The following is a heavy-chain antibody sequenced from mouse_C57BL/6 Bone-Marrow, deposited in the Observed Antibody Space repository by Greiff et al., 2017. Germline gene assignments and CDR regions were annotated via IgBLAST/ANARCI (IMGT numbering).Heavy chain of an antibody. CDR2: IDPDNGGT. J-gene: IGHJ1*03. Sequence: VQLQQSGAELVRPGASVKLSCTASGFNIKDDYMPWVKQRPEQGLEWIGWIDPDNGGTEYAAKFQGKATITADTSSNTAYLQLSSLTSEDTAVYYCTVYDGSTGDVGGTGTTVTVSA. CDR1: GFNIKDDY. CDR3: TVYDGSTGDV. V-gene: IGHV14-4*01. D-gene: IGHD2-3*01.